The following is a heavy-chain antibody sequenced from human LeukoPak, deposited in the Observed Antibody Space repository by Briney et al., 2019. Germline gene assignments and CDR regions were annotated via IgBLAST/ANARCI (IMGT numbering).Heavy chain of an antibody. D-gene: IGHD4-11*01. CDR3: ARDRSNSDF. CDR1: GYKFKTFG. Sequence: ASVKVSCKTSGYKFKTFGISWVRQAPGQGLEWMGWIRADKGKTDYAQKFQDRVALTIDTSTSTAYMELRSLTSDDTATYYCARDRSNSDFWGQGTLVTVS. J-gene: IGHJ4*02. V-gene: IGHV1-18*01. CDR2: IRADKGKT.